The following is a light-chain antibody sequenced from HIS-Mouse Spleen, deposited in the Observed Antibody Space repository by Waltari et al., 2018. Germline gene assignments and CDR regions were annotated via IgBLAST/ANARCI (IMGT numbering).Light chain of an antibody. Sequence: QSALTQPASVSGSPGQSITISCTGTSSDVGGYNYVSWYQQHPGKAPKLMIYDVSNRPSGVSNRFSGSNSGTTASLTISGLQAEDEADYYCSSYTSSSTLNWVFGGGTKLTVL. CDR1: SSDVGGYNY. CDR2: DVS. V-gene: IGLV2-14*03. J-gene: IGLJ3*02. CDR3: SSYTSSSTLNWV.